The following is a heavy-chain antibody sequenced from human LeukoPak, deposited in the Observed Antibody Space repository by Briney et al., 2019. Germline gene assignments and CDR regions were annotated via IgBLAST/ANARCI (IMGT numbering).Heavy chain of an antibody. D-gene: IGHD3-10*01. CDR3: ARPRYGSGSLDP. CDR1: GGSFSGHY. J-gene: IGHJ5*02. CDR2: INHSGST. V-gene: IGHV4-34*01. Sequence: PSETLSLTCAVYGGSFSGHYWTWIRQPPGMGLEWIGEINHSGSTTYNPSLNTRVTISVDTSKNQISLKLSSVTAADTAVYYCARPRYGSGSLDPWGQGTLVTVSS.